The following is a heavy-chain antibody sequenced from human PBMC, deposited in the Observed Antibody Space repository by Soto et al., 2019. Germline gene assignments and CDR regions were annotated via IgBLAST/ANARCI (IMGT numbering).Heavy chain of an antibody. V-gene: IGHV6-1*01. D-gene: IGHD6-13*01. CDR1: GDSVSSNIAA. CDR2: TKYRSKWYT. Sequence: PSQTLSLTCAISGDSVSSNIAAWNWVRQWPSRGLEWLGRTKYRSKWYTDYATSVKSRISINPDTSKNQVSLQLNSVTPEDTAVYYCAREGSSTWTHYFDFWGQGILVTVSS. J-gene: IGHJ4*02. CDR3: AREGSSTWTHYFDF.